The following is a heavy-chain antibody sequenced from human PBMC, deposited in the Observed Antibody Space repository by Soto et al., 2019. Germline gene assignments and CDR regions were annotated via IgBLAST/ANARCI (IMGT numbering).Heavy chain of an antibody. Sequence: EVHLVESGGGLVQPGGSLKLSCAASGFSFSDSAMHWVRQASGKGLEWVGRIRSNPNNYATEYAASVKGRFTISRDDSKNTAHLQMNSLKTEDTAVYYCTRHAVDIWGQGTMVTVSS. CDR2: IRSNPNNYAT. V-gene: IGHV3-73*01. CDR1: GFSFSDSA. J-gene: IGHJ3*02. CDR3: TRHAVDI.